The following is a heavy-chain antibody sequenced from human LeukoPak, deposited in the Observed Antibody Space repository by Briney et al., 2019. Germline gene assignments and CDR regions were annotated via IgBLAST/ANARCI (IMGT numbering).Heavy chain of an antibody. CDR2: ISYDGSNK. CDR1: GFTFSSYA. D-gene: IGHD2-2*01. J-gene: IGHJ6*02. CDR3: ARDGDCSSTSCYGSSYYYYGMDV. Sequence: PGGSLRLSCAASGFTFSSYAMHWVRQAPGKGLEWVAVISYDGSNKYYADSVKGRFTISRDNSKNTLYLQMNSLRAEDTAVYYCARDGDCSSTSCYGSSYYYYGMDVWGQGTTVTVSS. V-gene: IGHV3-30*04.